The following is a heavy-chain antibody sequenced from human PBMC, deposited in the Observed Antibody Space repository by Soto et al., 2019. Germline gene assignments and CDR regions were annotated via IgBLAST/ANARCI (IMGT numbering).Heavy chain of an antibody. CDR2: ISDRGGST. J-gene: IGHJ4*02. CDR1: GFTFSYYG. V-gene: IGHV3-23*01. Sequence: GGSLRLSXKASGFTFSYYGMSWVRQAPGKGLEWVSGISDRGGSTYYADSVKGRFTISRDNSKNTLYLQMNSLRAEDTAVYYCAKEIVVVVAGIDEYHFDYWGQGTLVTVSS. CDR3: AKEIVVVVAGIDEYHFDY. D-gene: IGHD2-15*01.